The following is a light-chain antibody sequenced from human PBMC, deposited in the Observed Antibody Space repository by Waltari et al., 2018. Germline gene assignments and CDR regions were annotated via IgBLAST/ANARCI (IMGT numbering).Light chain of an antibody. CDR1: QSVRSSY. Sequence: EIVLTQSPGTLSLSPGERATLSCRASQSVRSSYLAWYQQKPGQAPRPLIYGASSRATGIPDRFSGSGSGTDFTLTISRLEPEDFAVYYCQQYGSSPMYTFGQGTKLEIK. V-gene: IGKV3-20*01. CDR3: QQYGSSPMYT. J-gene: IGKJ2*01. CDR2: GAS.